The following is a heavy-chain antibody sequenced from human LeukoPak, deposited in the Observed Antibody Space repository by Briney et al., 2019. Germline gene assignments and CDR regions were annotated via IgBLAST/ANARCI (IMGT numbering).Heavy chain of an antibody. CDR1: GGSISSYY. CDR2: INHSGST. D-gene: IGHD3-22*01. CDR3: ARDMYYYDSSGYSSG. Sequence: SETLSLTCTVSGGSISSYYWSWIRQPPGKGLEWIGEINHSGSTNYNPSLKSRVTISVDTSKNQFSLKLSSVTAADTAAYYCARDMYYYDSSGYSSGWGQGTLVTVSS. J-gene: IGHJ4*02. V-gene: IGHV4-34*01.